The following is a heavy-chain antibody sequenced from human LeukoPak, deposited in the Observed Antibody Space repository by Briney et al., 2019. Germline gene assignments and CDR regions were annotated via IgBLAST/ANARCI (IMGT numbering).Heavy chain of an antibody. CDR3: VRLAVTDTNY. Sequence: GGSLRLSCVASGFTFNTYYMHGVRQAPGERLVWVSFINADGTITKYADSVKGRFTISRDNAKSTVYLQMNGLRVEDTAMYYCVRLAVTDTNYSGQGSLVTASS. D-gene: IGHD2-21*02. J-gene: IGHJ4*02. CDR2: INADGTIT. CDR1: GFTFNTYY. V-gene: IGHV3-74*01.